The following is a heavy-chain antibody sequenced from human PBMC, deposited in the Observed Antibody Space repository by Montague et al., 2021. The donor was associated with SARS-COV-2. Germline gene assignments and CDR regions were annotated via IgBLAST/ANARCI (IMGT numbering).Heavy chain of an antibody. CDR2: INYSGST. V-gene: IGHV4-59*01. J-gene: IGHJ3*02. CDR3: ARVRRNYDFWSGFYDAFDI. Sequence: SETLSLTCTVSGGSISSYYWSWIRQPPGKGLEWIGYINYSGSTNYNPSLKSRVTISVDTSKNQFSLKLSSVTAADTAVYYCARVRRNYDFWSGFYDAFDIWGQGTMVTVSS. D-gene: IGHD3-3*01. CDR1: GGSISSYY.